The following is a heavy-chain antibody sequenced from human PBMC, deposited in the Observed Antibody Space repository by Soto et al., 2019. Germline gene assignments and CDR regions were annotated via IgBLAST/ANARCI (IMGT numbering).Heavy chain of an antibody. V-gene: IGHV4-31*03. CDR1: GGSVSSGSNY. CDR3: ARPPSSAYYLDP. Sequence: SETLSLTCTVSGGSVSSGSNYWSWIRQHPGRGLEWIGYIYYTGNTYYSPSLKSRLAISVDTSKNQFSLKLTSVTAADTAVYYCARPPSSAYYLDPWGQGTLVTVSS. D-gene: IGHD3-3*01. J-gene: IGHJ5*02. CDR2: IYYTGNT.